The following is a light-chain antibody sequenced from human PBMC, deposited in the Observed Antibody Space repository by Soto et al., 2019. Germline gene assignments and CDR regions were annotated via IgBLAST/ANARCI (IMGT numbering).Light chain of an antibody. Sequence: DVQMTQSPSSLSASVGDRVTITCRASPSISSKYLNWYQQKPGKAPKLLIYAASSLQGGVPSRFRGSGSGTDFTLTISSLQPEDFATYYCQQSYSVLWTFGQGTKVEIK. J-gene: IGKJ1*01. CDR1: PSISSKY. CDR3: QQSYSVLWT. V-gene: IGKV1-39*01. CDR2: AAS.